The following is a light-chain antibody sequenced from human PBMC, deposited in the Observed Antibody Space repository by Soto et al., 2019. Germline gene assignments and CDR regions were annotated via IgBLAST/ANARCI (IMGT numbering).Light chain of an antibody. Sequence: QSVLTQPASVSGSPGQSITISCTGTSSDVGSSNLVSWYQQHPGKAPKLMIYEVSDRPSGVSNRFSGSKSGNTASLTISGLQAEDEADYFCSSYTSSSTPFVFGTGTKVTVL. CDR2: EVS. J-gene: IGLJ1*01. V-gene: IGLV2-14*02. CDR1: SSDVGSSNL. CDR3: SSYTSSSTPFV.